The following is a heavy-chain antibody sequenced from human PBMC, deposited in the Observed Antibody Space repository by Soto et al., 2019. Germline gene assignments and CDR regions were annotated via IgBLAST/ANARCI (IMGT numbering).Heavy chain of an antibody. CDR2: IYWDDDK. Sequence: QITLKESGPTLVKPTQPLTLTCTFSGFSLSTSGVGVGWIRQPPGKALEWLALIYWDDDKRYSPSLKSRLTITKDTSKNQVVLTMTNMDPVDTATYYCAHRLGIVVVPAAMEADAFDIWGQGTMVTVSS. V-gene: IGHV2-5*02. J-gene: IGHJ3*02. CDR3: AHRLGIVVVPAAMEADAFDI. D-gene: IGHD2-2*01. CDR1: GFSLSTSGVG.